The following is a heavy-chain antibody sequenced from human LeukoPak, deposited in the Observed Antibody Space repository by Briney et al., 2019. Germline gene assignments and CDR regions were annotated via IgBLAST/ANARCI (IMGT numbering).Heavy chain of an antibody. CDR3: ARSAAMGTPDY. Sequence: GGSLRLSCAASGFTFSSYSMNWVRQAPGKGLEWVSSISSSSSYIYYADSVKGRFTISRDNAKNSLYLQMNSLRAEDTVVYYCARSAAMGTPDYWGQGTLVTVSS. CDR2: ISSSSSYI. J-gene: IGHJ4*02. D-gene: IGHD5-18*01. CDR1: GFTFSSYS. V-gene: IGHV3-21*01.